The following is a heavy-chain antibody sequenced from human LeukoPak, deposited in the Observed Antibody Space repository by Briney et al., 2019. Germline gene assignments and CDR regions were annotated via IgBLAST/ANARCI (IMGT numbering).Heavy chain of an antibody. D-gene: IGHD3-9*01. CDR2: ISSDGSDK. V-gene: IGHV3-30*04. Sequence: GGPLRLSRAASGFTFSHYAIHWVRQAPGQGLEWVGFISSDGSDKYHADSVKGRFTISRDNSKNTLYLQMNSLRPEDTAVYYCAREGHYDILTGYSPVEYYYYFMDVWGKGTTVTVSS. CDR3: AREGHYDILTGYSPVEYYYYFMDV. J-gene: IGHJ6*03. CDR1: GFTFSHYA.